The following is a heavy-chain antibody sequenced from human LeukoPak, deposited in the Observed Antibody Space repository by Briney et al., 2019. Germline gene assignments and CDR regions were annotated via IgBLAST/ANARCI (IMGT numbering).Heavy chain of an antibody. CDR1: GFTFSSYS. V-gene: IGHV3-48*01. CDR2: ISSSSSTI. CDR3: ARDRHKYNYDSGGYPPY. Sequence: GGSLRLSCAASGFTFSSYSMLWVRQAPGKGLEWVSYISSSSSTIYYADSVKGQFTISRDNAKNSLYLQMNTLRAEDTAVYYCARDRHKYNYDSGGYPPYWGQGTLVTVSS. J-gene: IGHJ4*02. D-gene: IGHD3-22*01.